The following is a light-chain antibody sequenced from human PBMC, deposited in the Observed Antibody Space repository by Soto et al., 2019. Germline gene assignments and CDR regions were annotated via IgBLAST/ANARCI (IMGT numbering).Light chain of an antibody. Sequence: EIVMTQSPATLSVSPGESATLSCRASRSVSTNLAWYQQKPGQPPRLVIYNSLSRAAGVPARFSGSGSGTEFTLTISSLQSEDLAVYYCQHYNKWPPWTFGQGTKVDIK. V-gene: IGKV3-15*01. CDR3: QHYNKWPPWT. CDR1: RSVSTN. J-gene: IGKJ1*01. CDR2: NSL.